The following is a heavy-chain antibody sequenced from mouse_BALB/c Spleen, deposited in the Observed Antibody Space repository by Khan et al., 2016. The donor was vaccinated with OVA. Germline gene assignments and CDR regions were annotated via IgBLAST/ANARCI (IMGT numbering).Heavy chain of an antibody. D-gene: IGHD1-1*01. CDR1: GFTFSSYG. CDR2: ISSGGNYT. CDR3: ATLNFYGSRVYFDY. Sequence: EVELVESGGDLVKPGGSLKLSCAASGFTFSSYGMSWVRQTPDKRLEWVATISSGGNYTYYPDSVKGRFTISRENAKNTLYLQMSSLKSEDTAMYFCATLNFYGSRVYFDYWGQGTTLTVSS. J-gene: IGHJ2*01. V-gene: IGHV5-6*01.